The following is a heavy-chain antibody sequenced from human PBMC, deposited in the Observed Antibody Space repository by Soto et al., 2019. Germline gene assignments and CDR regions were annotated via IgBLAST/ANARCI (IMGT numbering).Heavy chain of an antibody. D-gene: IGHD4-17*01. CDR3: ARTYYDYGDYWRGSRFHY. Sequence: EVQLVESGGGLVQPGGSLRLACAASGFTFSSYSMNWVRQAPGKGLEWVSYISSSSSTIYYADSVKGRFTISRDNAKNSLYLQMNSVRAEDTAVYYCARTYYDYGDYWRGSRFHYWGQGTLVTVSS. J-gene: IGHJ4*02. CDR1: GFTFSSYS. CDR2: ISSSSSTI. V-gene: IGHV3-48*01.